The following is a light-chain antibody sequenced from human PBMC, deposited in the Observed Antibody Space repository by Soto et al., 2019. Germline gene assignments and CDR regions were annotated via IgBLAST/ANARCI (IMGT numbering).Light chain of an antibody. CDR3: AAWDDSLNGWV. CDR2: NND. J-gene: IGLJ3*02. Sequence: QSVLTQAPSASGTPGQRVTISCSGTSSNIGSNTVNWYQQLPGTAPKLLIYNNDQRPSGVPDRFSGSKSGTSASLAIGGLQSEDAADYYCAAWDDSLNGWVFGGGTKVTVL. V-gene: IGLV1-44*01. CDR1: SSNIGSNT.